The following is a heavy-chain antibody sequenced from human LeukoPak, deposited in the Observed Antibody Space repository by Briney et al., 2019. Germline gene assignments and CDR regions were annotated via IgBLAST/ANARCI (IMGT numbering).Heavy chain of an antibody. Sequence: SETLSLTCAVYGGSFSGYYWSWIRQPPGKGLEWVGEINHSGSTNYNPSLKSRVTISVDTSKNQFSLKLSSVTAADTAVYYCARGLTYYDFWSGSYKKYYFDYWGQGTLVTVSS. V-gene: IGHV4-34*01. J-gene: IGHJ4*02. CDR1: GGSFSGYY. D-gene: IGHD3-3*01. CDR3: ARGLTYYDFWSGSYKKYYFDY. CDR2: INHSGST.